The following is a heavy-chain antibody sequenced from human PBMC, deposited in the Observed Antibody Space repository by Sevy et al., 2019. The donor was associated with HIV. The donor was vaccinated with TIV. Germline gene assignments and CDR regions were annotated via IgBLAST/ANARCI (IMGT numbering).Heavy chain of an antibody. D-gene: IGHD3-22*01. CDR3: ASHYYDTTGYYYPLDY. J-gene: IGHJ4*02. Sequence: GGSLRLSCTASGFTFSTYAMYWVRQAPGKGLEWVAVISDDGNNKDYEDSVKGRFTVSRDNSKNTLYLQMYSLRAEATAVYYCASHYYDTTGYYYPLDYWGQGTLVTVSS. CDR1: GFTFSTYA. V-gene: IGHV3-30*04. CDR2: ISDDGNNK.